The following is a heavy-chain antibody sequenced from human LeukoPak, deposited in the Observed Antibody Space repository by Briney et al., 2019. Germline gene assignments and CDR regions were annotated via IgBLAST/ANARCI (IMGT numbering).Heavy chain of an antibody. CDR2: ISYDGSNK. J-gene: IGHJ4*02. Sequence: GGSLRLSCAASGFTFSSYGMHWVRQAPGKGLEWVAVISYDGSNKYYADSVKGRFTISRDNSKNTLYLQMNSLRAEDTAVYYCAKDPFRDGYNSPFDYWGQGTLVTVSS. CDR3: AKDPFRDGYNSPFDY. CDR1: GFTFSSYG. D-gene: IGHD5-24*01. V-gene: IGHV3-30*18.